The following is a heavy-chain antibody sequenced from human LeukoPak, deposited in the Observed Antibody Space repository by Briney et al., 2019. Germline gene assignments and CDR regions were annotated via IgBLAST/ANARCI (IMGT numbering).Heavy chain of an antibody. Sequence: PSETLSLTCTVSGGSISGYCYNWIRQPPGKGLEWIGYIYYSGSTNYNPSLKSRVTISLDTSKNQFSLKLSSVTTADTAVYYCARSVVTLYWYFDLWGRGTLVTVSS. V-gene: IGHV4-59*01. J-gene: IGHJ2*01. CDR1: GGSISGYC. CDR2: IYYSGST. CDR3: ARSVVTLYWYFDL. D-gene: IGHD4-23*01.